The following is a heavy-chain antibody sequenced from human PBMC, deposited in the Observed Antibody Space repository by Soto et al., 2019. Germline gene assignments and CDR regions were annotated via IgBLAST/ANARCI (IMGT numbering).Heavy chain of an antibody. J-gene: IGHJ5*02. CDR1: GFTLGSHR. CDR3: ATVFDL. Sequence: DVQLVESGGGLVQPGGSLRDSCAASGFTLGSHRIHWVRQPPGKGLEWVSRIDTDGGGTSYADSVKGRFTISTDNAKNTVYLQMNGLRAEDTAVYYCATVFDLWGQGTLVTVSS. V-gene: IGHV3-74*01. CDR2: IDTDGGGT.